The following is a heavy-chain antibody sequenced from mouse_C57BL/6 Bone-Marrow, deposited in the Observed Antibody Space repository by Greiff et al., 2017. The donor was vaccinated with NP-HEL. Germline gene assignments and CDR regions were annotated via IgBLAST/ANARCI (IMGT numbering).Heavy chain of an antibody. D-gene: IGHD1-1*01. CDR2: IYPRSGNT. CDR1: GYTFTSYG. CDR3: ARDYGYGYFDV. Sequence: VQRVESGAELARPGASVKLSCKASGYTFTSYGISWVKQRTGQGLEWIGEIYPRSGNTYYNEKFKGKATLTADKSSSTAYMELRSLTSEDSAVYFCARDYGYGYFDVWGTGTTVTVSS. V-gene: IGHV1-81*01. J-gene: IGHJ1*03.